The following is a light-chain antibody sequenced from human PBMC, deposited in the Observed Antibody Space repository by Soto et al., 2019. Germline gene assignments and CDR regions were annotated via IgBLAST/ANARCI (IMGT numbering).Light chain of an antibody. J-gene: IGLJ3*02. CDR1: NSNIGRYS. CDR3: AAWDDNLNGPL. CDR2: SDD. Sequence: QPVLTQPPSLSGTPGQRVTISCSGSNSNIGRYSVNWYQHFPGTAPKILIYSDDERPSGVPDRFSGSKSGTSASLAISGLLSEDDAEYYCAAWDDNLNGPLFGGGTKLTVL. V-gene: IGLV1-44*01.